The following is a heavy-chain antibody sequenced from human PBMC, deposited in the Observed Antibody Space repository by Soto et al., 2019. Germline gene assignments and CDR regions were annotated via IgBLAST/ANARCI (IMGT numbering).Heavy chain of an antibody. V-gene: IGHV3-66*01. Sequence: GGSLRLSCAASGFTVSSNYMSWVRQAPGKGLEWVSVIYSGGSTYYADSVKGRFTISRDNSKNTLYLQMNSLRAEDTAVYYCAREAPWIAVGEYYFDYWGQGTLVTVSS. CDR3: AREAPWIAVGEYYFDY. CDR2: IYSGGST. CDR1: GFTVSSNY. D-gene: IGHD6-19*01. J-gene: IGHJ4*02.